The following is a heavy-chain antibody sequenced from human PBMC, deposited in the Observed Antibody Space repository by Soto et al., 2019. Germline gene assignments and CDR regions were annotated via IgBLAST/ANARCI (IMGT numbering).Heavy chain of an antibody. CDR3: AREGILGLFDAYDL. CDR2: ISTHNCNT. CDR1: VFTSSG. V-gene: IGHV1-18*04. J-gene: IGHJ3*01. Sequence: QDQLVQSGAEVKKPGASVKVSCKASVFTSSGISWVRQAPGQRLEWMGWISTHNCNTIYAQKFQGRVIMTMDTSTTTVYMELRSLRPDDTAVYLCAREGILGLFDAYDLWGQGTMVTVSS. D-gene: IGHD3-3*01.